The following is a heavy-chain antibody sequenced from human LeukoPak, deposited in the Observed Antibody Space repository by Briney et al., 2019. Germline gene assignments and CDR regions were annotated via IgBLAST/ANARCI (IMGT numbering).Heavy chain of an antibody. J-gene: IGHJ3*02. CDR1: GFTFSRYS. CDR3: ARGGTGATRDDTFDI. Sequence: GGSLRLSCTASGFTFSRYSMNWVRQAPGKGLEWVPSISSSSGHIFYADSVKGRFTISRDYAKNSLYLQMNSLRAEDTAVYYCARGGTGATRDDTFDIWGQGAMVTVSS. V-gene: IGHV3-21*01. CDR2: ISSSSGHI. D-gene: IGHD1-7*01.